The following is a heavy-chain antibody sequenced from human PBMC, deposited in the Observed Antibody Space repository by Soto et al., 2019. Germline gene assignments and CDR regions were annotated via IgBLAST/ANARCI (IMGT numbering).Heavy chain of an antibody. CDR3: AGRLTTAVSLGY. V-gene: IGHV3-53*01. Sequence: VQLVESGGGLIQPGGSLRLSCAASGFTVSNNHMTWVREAAGKGLELVSFVHGGGSTSYADSVKGRFTISRDNSKNTLYLQMDSLRAENTAICYCAGRLTTAVSLGYWGRGTLVTVSS. D-gene: IGHD1-1*01. J-gene: IGHJ4*02. CDR2: VHGGGST. CDR1: GFTVSNNH.